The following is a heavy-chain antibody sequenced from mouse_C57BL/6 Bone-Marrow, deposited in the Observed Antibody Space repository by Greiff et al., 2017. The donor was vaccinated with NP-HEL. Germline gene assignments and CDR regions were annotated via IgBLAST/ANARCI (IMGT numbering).Heavy chain of an antibody. Sequence: QVQLKQPGTELVKPGASVKLSCKASGYTFTSYWMHWVKQRPGQGLEWIGNINPSNGGTNYNEKFKSKATLTVDKSSSTAYMQLSSLTSEDSAVYYCARSPYYYGSSLYYFDYWGKGTTLTVSS. CDR1: GYTFTSYW. CDR3: ARSPYYYGSSLYYFDY. D-gene: IGHD1-1*01. V-gene: IGHV1-53*01. CDR2: INPSNGGT. J-gene: IGHJ2*01.